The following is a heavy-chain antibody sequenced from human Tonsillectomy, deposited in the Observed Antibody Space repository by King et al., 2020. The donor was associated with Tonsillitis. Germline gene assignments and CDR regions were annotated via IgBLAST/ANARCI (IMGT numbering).Heavy chain of an antibody. D-gene: IGHD6-25*01. CDR3: ARSSAANLGYFEL. Sequence: VQLQESGPGLVKPSGTLSLTCAVSGGSISSSNWWSWVRQPPGKGLEWIGEIYHSGRTNYNPSLKSRVSISVDKSKNQFSLKLSSVTAADTAVYFCARSSAANLGYFELWGRGILVTVSS. CDR1: GGSISSSNW. CDR2: IYHSGRT. V-gene: IGHV4-4*02. J-gene: IGHJ2*01.